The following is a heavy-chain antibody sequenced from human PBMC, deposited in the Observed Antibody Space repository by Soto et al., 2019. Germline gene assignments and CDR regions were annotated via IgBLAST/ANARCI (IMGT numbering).Heavy chain of an antibody. V-gene: IGHV3-11*01. CDR2: IDSGDGTT. J-gene: IGHJ4*02. CDR3: VRPYYSSSWFPFDR. Sequence: GGSLRLSCTGSGFDFGYHYMSWIRQAPGKGLEWASYIDSGDGTTYYTDSVKGRFTISRDNAKKTVYLQMSSLRVEDTALYYCVRPYYSSSWFPFDRWGQGTLVTVSS. D-gene: IGHD6-13*01. CDR1: GFDFGYHY.